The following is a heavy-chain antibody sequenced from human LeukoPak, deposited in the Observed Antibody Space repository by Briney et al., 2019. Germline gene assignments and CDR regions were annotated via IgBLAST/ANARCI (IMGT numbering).Heavy chain of an antibody. CDR2: IRYDGSNK. D-gene: IGHD3-16*02. CDR3: AKDREAYYDYVWGSYRPPSGFDP. J-gene: IGHJ5*02. CDR1: GFTFSSYG. V-gene: IGHV3-30*02. Sequence: PGGSLRLSCAASGFTFSSYGMHWVRQAPGKGLEWVAFIRYDGSNKYYADSVKGRFTISRDNSKNTLYLQMNSLRAEDTAVYYCAKDREAYYDYVWGSYRPPSGFDPWGQGTLVTVPS.